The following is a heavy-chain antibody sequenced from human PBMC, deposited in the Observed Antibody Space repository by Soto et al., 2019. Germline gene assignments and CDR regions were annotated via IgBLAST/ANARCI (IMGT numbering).Heavy chain of an antibody. CDR3: ARDMRCSGGSCYLGGLIDY. CDR1: GFTFSDYY. CDR2: ISSSGSTI. V-gene: IGHV3-11*01. Sequence: QVQLVESGGGLVQPGGSLRLSCAASGFTFSDYYISWIRQAPGKGLEWVSYISSSGSTIYYADSVKGRFTISRDNAKNSLYLQMNSLRAEDTAVYYCARDMRCSGGSCYLGGLIDYWGQGTLVTVSS. J-gene: IGHJ4*02. D-gene: IGHD2-15*01.